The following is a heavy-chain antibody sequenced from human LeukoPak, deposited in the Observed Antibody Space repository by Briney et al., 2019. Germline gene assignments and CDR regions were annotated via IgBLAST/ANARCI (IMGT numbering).Heavy chain of an antibody. CDR3: ARVRSGYSSSSNAFDI. Sequence: SETLSLTCTVPGGSISSSSYYWGWIRQPPGKGLEWIGSIYYSGSTYYNPSLKSRVTISVDTSKNQFSLKLSSVTAADTAVYYCARVRSGYSSSSNAFDIWGQGTMVTVSS. V-gene: IGHV4-39*07. CDR2: IYYSGST. CDR1: GGSISSSSYY. D-gene: IGHD6-6*01. J-gene: IGHJ3*02.